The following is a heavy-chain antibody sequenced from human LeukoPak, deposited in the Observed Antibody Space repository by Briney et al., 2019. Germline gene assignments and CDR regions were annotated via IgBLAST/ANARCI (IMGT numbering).Heavy chain of an antibody. CDR1: GFTFDDYG. V-gene: IGHV3-20*04. CDR3: ARDQTYYDFWSGPSSPPLDV. Sequence: AGSLRLSCAASGFTFDDYGMSWVRQAPGKGLEWVSGINWNGGSTGYADSVKGRFTISRDNAKNSLYLQMNSLRAEDTALYYCARDQTYYDFWSGPSSPPLDVWGKGTTLTVSS. CDR2: INWNGGST. J-gene: IGHJ6*04. D-gene: IGHD3-3*01.